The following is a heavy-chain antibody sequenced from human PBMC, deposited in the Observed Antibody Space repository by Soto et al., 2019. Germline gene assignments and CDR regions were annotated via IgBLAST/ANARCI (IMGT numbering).Heavy chain of an antibody. CDR3: ARTTPYSSSWPQGFDP. CDR1: GFSLSTSGMC. V-gene: IGHV2-70*11. J-gene: IGHJ5*02. D-gene: IGHD6-13*01. Sequence: SGPTLVNPTQTLTLTCTFSGFSLSTSGMCVSWIRQPPGKALEWLARIDWDDDKYYSTSLKTRLTISKDTSKNQVVLTMTNMDPVDTATYYCARTTPYSSSWPQGFDPWGKETLVTVPS. CDR2: IDWDDDK.